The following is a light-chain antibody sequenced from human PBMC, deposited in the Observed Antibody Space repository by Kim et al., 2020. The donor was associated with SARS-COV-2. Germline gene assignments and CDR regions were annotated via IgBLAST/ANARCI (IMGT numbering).Light chain of an antibody. V-gene: IGLV2-14*03. CDR3: SSYSTTGTRVV. CDR2: DVS. J-gene: IGLJ2*01. CDR1: SSDVGGYNY. Sequence: SITISCTGSSSDVGGYNYVSWYQQHPGKAPKFMIYDVSNRPSGVSNRFSGSKSGNTASLTISGLQAEDEADYYCSSYSTTGTRVVFGGGTQLTVL.